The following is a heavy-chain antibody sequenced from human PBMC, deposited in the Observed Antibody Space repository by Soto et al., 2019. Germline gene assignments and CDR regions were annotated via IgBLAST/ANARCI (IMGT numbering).Heavy chain of an antibody. CDR1: GYTFTSYG. D-gene: IGHD4-17*01. CDR3: ARDTHMMTTVTTYAY. J-gene: IGHJ4*02. Sequence: ASVKVSCKASGYTFTSYGISWVRQAPGQGLEWMGWISAYNGNTNYAQKLQGRVTMTTDTSTSTAYMELRSLRSDDTAVYYCARDTHMMTTVTTYAYWGQGTLVTVS. CDR2: ISAYNGNT. V-gene: IGHV1-18*01.